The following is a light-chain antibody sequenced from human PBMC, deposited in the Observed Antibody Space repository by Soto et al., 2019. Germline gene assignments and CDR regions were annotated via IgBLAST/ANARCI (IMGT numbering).Light chain of an antibody. CDR2: DVS. V-gene: IGLV2-14*01. CDR1: SSDVGGYNY. Sequence: QSALTQPASVSGSPGQSITISCTGTSSDVGGYNYVSWYKQHPGKAPKLMIYDVSNRPSGVSNRFSGSKSGNTASLTISGLQAEDEADYYGSSYTTSSPNVVFGGGTKLTVL. J-gene: IGLJ2*01. CDR3: SSYTTSSPNVV.